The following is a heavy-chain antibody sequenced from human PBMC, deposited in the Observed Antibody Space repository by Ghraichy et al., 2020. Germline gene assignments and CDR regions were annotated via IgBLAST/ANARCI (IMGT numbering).Heavy chain of an antibody. CDR2: ISSSSSTI. J-gene: IGHJ4*02. D-gene: IGHD6-19*01. V-gene: IGHV3-48*02. CDR3: ASIAVAGNAPRGDY. CDR1: GFTFSSYS. Sequence: GGSLRLSCAASGFTFSSYSMNWVRQAPGKGLEWVSYISSSSSTIYYADSVKGRFTISRDNAKNSLYLQMNSLRDEDTAVYYCASIAVAGNAPRGDYWGQGTLVTVSS.